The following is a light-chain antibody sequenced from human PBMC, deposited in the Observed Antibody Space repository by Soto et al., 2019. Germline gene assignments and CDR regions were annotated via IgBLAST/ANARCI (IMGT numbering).Light chain of an antibody. CDR2: EVS. CDR3: SSYTSSSTGV. V-gene: IGLV2-14*01. J-gene: IGLJ3*02. Sequence: QSALTQPASVSGSPGQSITISCTGTSSDIGGYKYVSWYQQHPGKAPKLIIYEVSHRPSGVSNRFSGSKSANTASLTISGLQAEDEADFYCSSYTSSSTGVFGGGTKLTV. CDR1: SSDIGGYKY.